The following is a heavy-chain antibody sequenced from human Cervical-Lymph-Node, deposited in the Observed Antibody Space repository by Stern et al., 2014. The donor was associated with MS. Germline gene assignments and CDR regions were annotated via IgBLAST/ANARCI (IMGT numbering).Heavy chain of an antibody. D-gene: IGHD3-10*01. Sequence: QLVQSGAEVKKPGSSVKVSCKASGGTFSIYAFNWVRQATGQGLEWMGGIIPIIGTANYERNLQGKVTIIADEPKKTVYMEVRSLRSEYTAVYYCARDQRYLSSGSFAFDIWGQGTMVLVSS. CDR1: GGTFSIYA. V-gene: IGHV1-69*01. CDR2: IIPIIGTA. CDR3: ARDQRYLSSGSFAFDI. J-gene: IGHJ3*02.